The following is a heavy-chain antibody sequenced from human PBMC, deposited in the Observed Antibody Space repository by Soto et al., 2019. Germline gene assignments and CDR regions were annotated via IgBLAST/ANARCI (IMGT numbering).Heavy chain of an antibody. J-gene: IGHJ6*03. D-gene: IGHD2-15*01. Sequence: SQTLSLTCAISGDSVSSNSAAWNWIRQSPSRGLEWLGRTYYRSRWYNDYAVSVRSRITVNADTSKNQFSLKLSSVTAADTAVYYCARDKEVVVAATFAYYYYYMDVWGKGTTVTVSS. CDR1: GDSVSSNSAA. CDR2: TYYRSRWYN. V-gene: IGHV6-1*01. CDR3: ARDKEVVVAATFAYYYYYMDV.